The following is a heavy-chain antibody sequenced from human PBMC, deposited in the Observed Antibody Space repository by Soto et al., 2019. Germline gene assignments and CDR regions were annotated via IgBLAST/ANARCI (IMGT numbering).Heavy chain of an antibody. Sequence: EVQLLESGGGLVRPGGSLRLSCAASGFTFSNYSISWVREAPGKGLEWVSLISGSGGSTYYADSVKGRFTISRDNSTNTLYLQMNSLRAGDTAVYYCAKRGRGAVAFDYWGQGPLVTVSS. CDR3: AKRGRGAVAFDY. D-gene: IGHD3-16*01. V-gene: IGHV3-23*01. CDR2: ISGSGGST. CDR1: GFTFSNYS. J-gene: IGHJ4*02.